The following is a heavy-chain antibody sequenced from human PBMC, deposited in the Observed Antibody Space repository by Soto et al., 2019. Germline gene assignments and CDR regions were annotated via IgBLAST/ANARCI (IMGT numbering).Heavy chain of an antibody. Sequence: GGSLRLSCAASGFTFSSYAMSWVRQAPGKGLEWVSAISGSGGSTYYADSVKGRFTISRDNSKNTLYLQMNSLRAEDTAVYYCAKDMGSDYGPYYFDSWGQGTLVTVSS. CDR2: ISGSGGST. CDR3: AKDMGSDYGPYYFDS. J-gene: IGHJ4*02. V-gene: IGHV3-23*01. CDR1: GFTFSSYA. D-gene: IGHD4-17*01.